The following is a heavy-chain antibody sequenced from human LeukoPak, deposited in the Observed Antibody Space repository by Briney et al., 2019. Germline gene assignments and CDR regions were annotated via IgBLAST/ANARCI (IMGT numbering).Heavy chain of an antibody. Sequence: GGSLRLSCAASGFTFSSYAMSWVRQAPGKGPEWVSAISGSGGSTYYADSVKGRFTISRDNSKNTLYLQMNSLRAEDTAVYYCAKPFYCSSTSCFSFDYWGQGTLVTVSS. D-gene: IGHD2-2*01. V-gene: IGHV3-23*01. CDR1: GFTFSSYA. CDR2: ISGSGGST. J-gene: IGHJ4*02. CDR3: AKPFYCSSTSCFSFDY.